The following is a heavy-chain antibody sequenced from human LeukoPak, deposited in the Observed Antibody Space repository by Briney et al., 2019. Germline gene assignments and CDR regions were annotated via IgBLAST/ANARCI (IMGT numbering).Heavy chain of an antibody. V-gene: IGHV1-69*04. CDR1: GGTFTSYA. CDR2: IITLLGIA. J-gene: IGHJ4*02. D-gene: IGHD3-10*01. CDR3: ARGAWNTMVRGAYYFDF. Sequence: PVRVSPKASGGTFTSYAISWVRQAPGQRLEWMGGIITLLGIANNVQKIQGRGTITPDTPTSTAHMGRRSLRSEATAPSYRARGAWNTMVRGAYYFDFWGQGPLVTVSS.